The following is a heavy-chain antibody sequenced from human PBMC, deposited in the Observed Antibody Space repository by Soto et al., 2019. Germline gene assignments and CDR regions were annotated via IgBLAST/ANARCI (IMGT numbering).Heavy chain of an antibody. Sequence: GGSLRLSCSASGYTFSNYALSCVRQAPGKGLEWVSAVSGSGSGTFYADSVKGRFTISRDNSKNTLYLQMNSLRAEDTAVYYCAKVNAAAGPRVVWFDPWGQGTLVTVSS. CDR2: VSGSGSGT. CDR1: GYTFSNYA. J-gene: IGHJ5*02. V-gene: IGHV3-23*01. CDR3: AKVNAAAGPRVVWFDP. D-gene: IGHD6-13*01.